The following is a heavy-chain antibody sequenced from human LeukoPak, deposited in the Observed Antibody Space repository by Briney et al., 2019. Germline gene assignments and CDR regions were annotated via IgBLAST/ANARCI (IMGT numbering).Heavy chain of an antibody. CDR2: ISGSGGST. CDR1: GFTFSSYA. D-gene: IGHD6-13*01. Sequence: GRSLRLSCAASGFTFSSYAMSWVRQAPGKGLEWVSAISGSGGSTYYADSVKGRFTISRDNSKNTLYLQMNSLRAEDTAVYYCAKDLWGYTSHSTSYYFDYWGQGTLVAVSS. CDR3: AKDLWGYTSHSTSYYFDY. V-gene: IGHV3-23*01. J-gene: IGHJ4*02.